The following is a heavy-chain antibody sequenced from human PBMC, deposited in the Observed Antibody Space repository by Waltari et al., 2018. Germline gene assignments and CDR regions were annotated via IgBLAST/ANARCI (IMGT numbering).Heavy chain of an antibody. CDR3: ALAYCGGDCPFDY. D-gene: IGHD2-21*02. J-gene: IGHJ4*02. CDR2: INPNSGGT. Sequence: QVQLVQSGAEVKKPGASVKVSCKASGYTFTGYYLHWVRQAPGQGREWMGWINPNSGGTNYAQKFQGRVTMTRDTSIRTAYMELSRLRSDDTAVYYCALAYCGGDCPFDYWGQGTLVTVSS. CDR1: GYTFTGYY. V-gene: IGHV1-2*02.